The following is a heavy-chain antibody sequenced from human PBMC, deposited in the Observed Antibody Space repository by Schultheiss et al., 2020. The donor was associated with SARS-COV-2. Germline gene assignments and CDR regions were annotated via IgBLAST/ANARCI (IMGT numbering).Heavy chain of an antibody. V-gene: IGHV3-7*01. CDR1: GGSFSGYY. J-gene: IGHJ6*02. D-gene: IGHD2/OR15-2a*01. Sequence: GGSLRLSCAVYGGSFSGYYWSWIRQPPGKGLEWVANIKQDGSKKYYVDSVKGRFTISRDNAKNSLYLQMNSLRAEDTAVYYCARGSMAALDVWGQGTTVTVSS. CDR3: ARGSMAALDV. CDR2: IKQDGSKK.